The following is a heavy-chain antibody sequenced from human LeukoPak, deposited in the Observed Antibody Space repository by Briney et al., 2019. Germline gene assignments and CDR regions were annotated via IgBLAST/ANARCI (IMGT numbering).Heavy chain of an antibody. CDR2: IRSRADSYAT. CDR3: TRLPDYGDSKFDY. V-gene: IGHV3-73*01. D-gene: IGHD4-17*01. Sequence: GGSLRLSCAAFGFTFSGSAMHWVRQASGKGLEWVGRIRSRADSYATAYAASVKGRFTISRDDSKNTAYLQMNSLKTEDTAVYYCTRLPDYGDSKFDYWGQGSLVTVSS. CDR1: GFTFSGSA. J-gene: IGHJ4*02.